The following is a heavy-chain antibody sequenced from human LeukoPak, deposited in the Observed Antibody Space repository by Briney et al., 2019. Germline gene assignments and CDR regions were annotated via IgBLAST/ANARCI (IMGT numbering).Heavy chain of an antibody. CDR3: ARGLGSYGFYYYYGMDV. Sequence: SETLSLTCAVSGGSISSGGYSWSWIRQPPGKGLEWIGYIYHSGSTYYNPSLKSRVTISVDRSKNQFSLKLSSVTTADTAVYYCARGLGSYGFYYYYGMDVWGQGTTVTVSS. J-gene: IGHJ6*02. D-gene: IGHD5-18*01. CDR2: IYHSGST. V-gene: IGHV4-30-2*01. CDR1: GGSISSGGYS.